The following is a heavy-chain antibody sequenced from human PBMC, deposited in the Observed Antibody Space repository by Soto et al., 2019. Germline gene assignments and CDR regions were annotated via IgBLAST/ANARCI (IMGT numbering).Heavy chain of an antibody. CDR3: AMEVEWLLFNWFDP. CDR1: GYTFTSYD. Sequence: ASVKVSCKASGYTFTSYDINWVRQATGQVLEWMGWMNPNSGNTGYAQKFQGRVTMTRNTSISTAYMELSSLRSEDTAVYYCAMEVEWLLFNWFDPWGQGTLVTVSS. J-gene: IGHJ5*02. V-gene: IGHV1-8*01. CDR2: MNPNSGNT. D-gene: IGHD3-3*01.